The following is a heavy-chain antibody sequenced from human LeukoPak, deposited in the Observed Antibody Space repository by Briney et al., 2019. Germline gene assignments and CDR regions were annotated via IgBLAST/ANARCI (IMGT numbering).Heavy chain of an antibody. V-gene: IGHV3-11*01. D-gene: IGHD3-3*01. Sequence: GGSLRLSCAASGFTFSDYYMSWIRQAPGKGLEWVSYISSSGSTIYYADSVKGRFTISRDDAKNSLYLQMNSLRAEDTAVYYCARHAPPYYDFWSGYFDYWGQGTLVTVSS. CDR3: ARHAPPYYDFWSGYFDY. J-gene: IGHJ4*02. CDR1: GFTFSDYY. CDR2: ISSSGSTI.